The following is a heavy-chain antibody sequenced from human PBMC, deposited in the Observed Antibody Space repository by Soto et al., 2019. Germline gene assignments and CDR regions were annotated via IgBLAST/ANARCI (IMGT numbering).Heavy chain of an antibody. J-gene: IGHJ4*02. CDR1: GYSFTSYW. Sequence: LGESLKISCKGSGYSFTSYWISWVRQMPGKGLEWMGRIDPSDSYTNYSPSFQGHVTISADKSISTAYLQWSSLKASDTAMYYCARHGGGGYSGYDYYYWGQGTLVTVSS. V-gene: IGHV5-10-1*01. CDR3: ARHGGGGYSGYDYYY. CDR2: IDPSDSYT. D-gene: IGHD5-12*01.